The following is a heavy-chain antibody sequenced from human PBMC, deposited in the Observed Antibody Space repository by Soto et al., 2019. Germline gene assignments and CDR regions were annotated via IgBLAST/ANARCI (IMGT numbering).Heavy chain of an antibody. D-gene: IGHD3-10*01. V-gene: IGHV4-34*01. CDR3: ARGQLVWYGDLTPYHRDMDV. CDR2: ISHDGGT. J-gene: IGHJ6*02. Sequence: LSLTCAFYGGSFDDFYWSWVRQSPGKGLEWVGEISHDGGTNYSPSLASRVSISVDTSKNQFSLHLRSVTAADTGLYYCARGQLVWYGDLTPYHRDMDVWGRGTTVTVSS. CDR1: GGSFDDFY.